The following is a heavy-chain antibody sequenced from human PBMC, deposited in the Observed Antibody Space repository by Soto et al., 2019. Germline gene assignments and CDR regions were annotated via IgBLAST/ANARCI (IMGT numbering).Heavy chain of an antibody. J-gene: IGHJ2*01. V-gene: IGHV4-30-2*01. CDR3: ARGMDGSSYYYWYFDL. CDR1: GDSISGGGYC. CDR2: IYHSGNT. D-gene: IGHD1-26*01. Sequence: SETLSLTCAVSGDSISGGGYCWSWIRQPPGKGLEWIGYIYHSGNTYYNPSLKSRVTISVDRSKNQFSLKVSSVTAADTAVYYCARGMDGSSYYYWYFDLWGRGTLVTVSS.